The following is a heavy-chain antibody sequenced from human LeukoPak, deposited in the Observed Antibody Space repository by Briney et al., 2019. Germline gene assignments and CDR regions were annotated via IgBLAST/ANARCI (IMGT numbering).Heavy chain of an antibody. D-gene: IGHD6-13*01. CDR2: ISGSGGST. J-gene: IGHJ4*02. V-gene: IGHV3-23*01. CDR1: GFTFSSYA. Sequence: QPGGSLRLSCAASGFTFSSYAMSWVRQAPGKGLEGVSDISGSGGSTYYADSVKGRFTISRDNSKNTLYLQMNSLRAEDTAVYYCAKDLVRLAAAGTWEYWGQGTLVTVSS. CDR3: AKDLVRLAAAGTWEY.